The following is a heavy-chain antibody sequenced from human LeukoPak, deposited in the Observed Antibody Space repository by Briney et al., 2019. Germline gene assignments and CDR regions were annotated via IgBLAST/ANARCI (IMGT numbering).Heavy chain of an antibody. J-gene: IGHJ4*02. CDR2: TSGSGGDT. D-gene: IGHD1-26*01. Sequence: RGSLRLSCAASGFTFSNFLMTWVRQAPGKGPEWVSATSGSGGDTYYADSVKGRFTISRDNSKNTLYLQMNSLRAEDTAVYYCAKKGATTEDFDYWGQGTLVTVSS. V-gene: IGHV3-23*01. CDR3: AKKGATTEDFDY. CDR1: GFTFSNFL.